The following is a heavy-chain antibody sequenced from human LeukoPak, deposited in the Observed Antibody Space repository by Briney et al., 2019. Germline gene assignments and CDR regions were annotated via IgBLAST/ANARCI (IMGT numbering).Heavy chain of an antibody. CDR1: GYTFTSYG. D-gene: IGHD6-6*01. J-gene: IGHJ4*02. V-gene: IGHV1-18*01. CDR3: ARDSVGSSSFDY. Sequence: AASVKVSCKASGYTFTSYGISWVRQAPGQGLEWMGWISAYNGNTNYAQKLQGRVTMTRDTSISTAYMELSRLRSDDTAVYYCARDSVGSSSFDYWGQGTLVTVSS. CDR2: ISAYNGNT.